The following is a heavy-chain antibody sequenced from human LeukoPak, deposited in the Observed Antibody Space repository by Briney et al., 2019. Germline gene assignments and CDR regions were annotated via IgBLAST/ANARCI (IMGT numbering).Heavy chain of an antibody. D-gene: IGHD4-17*01. J-gene: IGHJ4*02. V-gene: IGHV1-69*13. CDR2: IIPIFGTA. CDR3: ARELRNTVTEYYFDY. Sequence: SVKVSCKASGGTFSSYAISWVRQAPGQGLGWMGGIIPIFGTANYAQKFQGRVTITADESTSTAYMELSSLRSEDTAVYYCARELRNTVTEYYFDYWGQGTLVTVSS. CDR1: GGTFSSYA.